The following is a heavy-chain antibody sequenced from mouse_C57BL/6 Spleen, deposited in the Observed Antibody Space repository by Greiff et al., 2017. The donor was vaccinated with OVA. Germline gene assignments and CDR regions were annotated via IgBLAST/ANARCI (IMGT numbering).Heavy chain of an antibody. CDR2: ISDGGSYT. D-gene: IGHD2-5*01. CDR3: ARDVVTGYGYAMDY. CDR1: GFTFSSYA. V-gene: IGHV5-4*01. J-gene: IGHJ4*01. Sequence: EVNVVESGGGLVKPGGSLKLSCAASGFTFSSYAMSWVRQTPEKRLEWVATISDGGSYTYYPDNVKGRFTISRDNAKNNLYLQMSHLKSEDTAMYYCARDVVTGYGYAMDYWGQGTSVTVSS.